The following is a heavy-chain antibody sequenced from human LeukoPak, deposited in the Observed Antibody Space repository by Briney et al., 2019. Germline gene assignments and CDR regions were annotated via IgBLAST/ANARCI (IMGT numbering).Heavy chain of an antibody. D-gene: IGHD1-1*01. CDR3: AKDRSNNWNAGFDY. CDR1: GFTFSSYS. Sequence: GGSLRLSCAASGFTFSSYSMNWVRQAPGKGLEWVSSISSSSSYIYYADSVKGRFTISRDNAKNSLYLQMSSLRAEDTAVYYCAKDRSNNWNAGFDYWGQGTLVTVSS. CDR2: ISSSSSYI. J-gene: IGHJ4*02. V-gene: IGHV3-21*04.